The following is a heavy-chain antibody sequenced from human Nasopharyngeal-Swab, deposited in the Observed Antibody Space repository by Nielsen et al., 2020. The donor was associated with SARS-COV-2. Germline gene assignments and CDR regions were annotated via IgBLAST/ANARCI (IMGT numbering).Heavy chain of an antibody. J-gene: IGHJ2*01. D-gene: IGHD4-17*01. V-gene: IGHV3-30*18. Sequence: VRQAPGKGLEWVAVISYDGSSKYYADSVKGRFTISRDNSKNTLYLQMNSLRAEDTAVYYCAKDLGGNYGDYPPYFDLWGRGTLVTVSS. CDR3: AKDLGGNYGDYPPYFDL. CDR2: ISYDGSSK.